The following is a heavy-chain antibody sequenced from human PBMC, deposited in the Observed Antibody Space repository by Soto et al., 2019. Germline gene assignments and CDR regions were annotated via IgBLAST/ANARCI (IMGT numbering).Heavy chain of an antibody. CDR1: GGSFRGYY. CDR2: INHSGST. V-gene: IGHV4-34*01. D-gene: IGHD3-3*01. CDR3: ARGDFWSGYWQTSDY. J-gene: IGHJ4*02. Sequence: SETWSLTCAVYGGSFRGYYWSWIRQPPGKGLEWIGEINHSGSTNYNTSLKSRVTISVDTSKNKFSLKLSSVTAADTAVYYCARGDFWSGYWQTSDYWGQGTLVTV.